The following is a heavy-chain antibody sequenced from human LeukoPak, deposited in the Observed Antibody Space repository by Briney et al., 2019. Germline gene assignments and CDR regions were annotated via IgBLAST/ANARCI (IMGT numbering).Heavy chain of an antibody. V-gene: IGHV1-2*02. Sequence: GASVKVSCKASGYTFTGYYMHWVRQAPGQGLEWMGWINPNSGGTNYAQTFQDRVTMTRDTSISTAYMELSRMRSDDTAVYYCASGRNYGGDSSMLDYWGQGTLVTVSS. CDR1: GYTFTGYY. CDR3: ASGRNYGGDSSMLDY. CDR2: INPNSGGT. J-gene: IGHJ4*02. D-gene: IGHD4-23*01.